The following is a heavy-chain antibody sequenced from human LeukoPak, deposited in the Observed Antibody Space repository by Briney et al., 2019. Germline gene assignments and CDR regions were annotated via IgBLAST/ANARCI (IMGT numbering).Heavy chain of an antibody. CDR1: GFTFSSYA. J-gene: IGHJ4*02. CDR2: ISGSGGST. V-gene: IGHV3-23*01. CDR3: ASTRHSRTEQWPAFVY. D-gene: IGHD6-19*01. Sequence: PGGSLRLSCAASGFTFSSYAMSWVRQAPGKGLEWVSAISGSGGSTYYADSVKGRFTISRDNSKNTLYLQMNSLRAEDTAVYYCASTRHSRTEQWPAFVYWGQGTLVTVS.